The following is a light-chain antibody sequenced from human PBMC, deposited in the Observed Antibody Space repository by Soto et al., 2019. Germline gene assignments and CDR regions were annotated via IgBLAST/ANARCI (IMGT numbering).Light chain of an antibody. CDR2: GAS. J-gene: IGKJ2*02. Sequence: EIVLTQSPGPLSLSPGERATLSCMASQTVSTNYLAWYQQKPGQAPRLLIYGASSRATGIPDRFSGSGSGTDLILTISRLEPEDCAVYYCQQYGSSPRTFGQGTKMEIK. CDR3: QQYGSSPRT. CDR1: QTVSTNY. V-gene: IGKV3-20*01.